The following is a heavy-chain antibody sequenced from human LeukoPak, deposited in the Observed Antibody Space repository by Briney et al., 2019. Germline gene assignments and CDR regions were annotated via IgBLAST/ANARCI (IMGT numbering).Heavy chain of an antibody. Sequence: ASVKVSCKASGYTFTGYYMHWVRQAPGQGLEWMGWINPNSGGTNYAQKFQGRVTMTRDTSISTAYMELSRLRSDDTAVYYCARIVGATREPYYYYGMDVWGQGTTVTVSS. J-gene: IGHJ6*02. D-gene: IGHD1-26*01. CDR1: GYTFTGYY. CDR3: ARIVGATREPYYYYGMDV. V-gene: IGHV1-2*02. CDR2: INPNSGGT.